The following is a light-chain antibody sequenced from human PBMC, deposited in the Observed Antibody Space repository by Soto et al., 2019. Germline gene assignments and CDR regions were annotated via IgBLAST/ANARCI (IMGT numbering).Light chain of an antibody. V-gene: IGKV3-20*01. CDR3: QQYGREPPLP. J-gene: IGKJ4*01. Sequence: EVVLTQSPGTLSFSPGERATLSSMASQSFSSNYLASYQQKPGQAPRLHSYGEFTQATGIPDRFSGSGSGKDFTLTITRLEPEDIAVYYCQQYGREPPLPFGGGTKVEMK. CDR2: GEF. CDR1: QSFSSNY.